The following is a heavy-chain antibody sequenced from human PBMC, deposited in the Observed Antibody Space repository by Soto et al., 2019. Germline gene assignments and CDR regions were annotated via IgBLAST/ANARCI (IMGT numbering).Heavy chain of an antibody. CDR1: GYSFAGYW. V-gene: IGHV5-10-1*01. Sequence: GESLKISCKGSGYSFAGYWITWVRQKPGKGLEWMGRIDPSDSQTYYSPSFRGHVTISVTKCITTVFLQWSSLRASDTAMYYCARQIYDSDTGPNFQYYFDSWGQGTPVTVSS. D-gene: IGHD3-22*01. CDR3: ARQIYDSDTGPNFQYYFDS. CDR2: IDPSDSQT. J-gene: IGHJ4*02.